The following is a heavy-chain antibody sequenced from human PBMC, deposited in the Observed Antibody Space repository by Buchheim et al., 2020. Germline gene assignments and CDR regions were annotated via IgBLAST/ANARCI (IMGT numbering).Heavy chain of an antibody. CDR2: ITGRGGTT. D-gene: IGHD1-1*01. J-gene: IGHJ4*02. CDR1: GFSFSSYA. Sequence: EVQLLESGGGLVQPGGSLRLSCAASGFSFSSYAMNWVRQAPRKGLDWVSFITGRGGTTYFADSVKGRFTISRDNSKNTLYPQMNSLRAEDTAVYYCARDRYNWNDVSYFDYWGQGTL. CDR3: ARDRYNWNDVSYFDY. V-gene: IGHV3-23*01.